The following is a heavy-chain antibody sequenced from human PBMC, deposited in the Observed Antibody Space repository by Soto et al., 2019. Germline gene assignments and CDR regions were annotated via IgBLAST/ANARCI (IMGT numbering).Heavy chain of an antibody. D-gene: IGHD6-6*01. Sequence: GSLRLSCAASGFTFSSYSMNWVRQAPGKGLEWVSYISSSSSTIYYADSVKGRFTISRDNAKNSLYLQMNSLRDEDTAVYYCARDLGAARYYYGMDVWGQGTTVTVSS. CDR1: GFTFSSYS. J-gene: IGHJ6*02. CDR2: ISSSSSTI. V-gene: IGHV3-48*02. CDR3: ARDLGAARYYYGMDV.